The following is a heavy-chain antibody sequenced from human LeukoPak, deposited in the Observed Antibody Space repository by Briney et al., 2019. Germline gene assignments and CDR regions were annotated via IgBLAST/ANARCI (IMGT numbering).Heavy chain of an antibody. V-gene: IGHV3-30*04. CDR2: ISYDGRNK. CDR1: GFTFNSYA. Sequence: PGGSLRLSCAASGFTFNSYAMHWVRQAPGKGLEWVAVISYDGRNKQYADSAKGRFTISRDNSKNTLYLQTNSLRAEDTAVYYCAELGITMIGGVWGKGTTVTISS. CDR3: AELGITMIGGV. J-gene: IGHJ6*04. D-gene: IGHD3-10*02.